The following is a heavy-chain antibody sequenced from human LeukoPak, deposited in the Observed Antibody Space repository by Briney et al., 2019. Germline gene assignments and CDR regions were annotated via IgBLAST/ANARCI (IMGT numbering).Heavy chain of an antibody. CDR2: ISGDGGST. CDR1: GFTFDDYA. Sequence: GGSLRLSCAASGFTFDDYAMHWVRQAPGKGLEWVSLISGDGGSTYYADSVKGRFTISRDNSKNSLYLQMNSLRTEDTALYYCAKDAIAVAGTGFYYYYYYMDVWAKGPRSPSP. CDR3: AKDAIAVAGTGFYYYYYYMDV. D-gene: IGHD6-19*01. J-gene: IGHJ6*03. V-gene: IGHV3-43*02.